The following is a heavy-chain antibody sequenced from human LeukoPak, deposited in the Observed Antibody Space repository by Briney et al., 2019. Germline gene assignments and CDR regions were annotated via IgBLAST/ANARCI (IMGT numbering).Heavy chain of an antibody. Sequence: ASVTVSCKASGGTFSSYAISWVRQAPGQGLEWMGKIIPILGIANNAQKFQGRVTITADKSTSTAYMELSSLRSEDTAVYYCARDGGYSSGWYGRNGMDVWGQGTTVTVSS. CDR2: IIPILGIA. CDR1: GGTFSSYA. CDR3: ARDGGYSSGWYGRNGMDV. J-gene: IGHJ6*02. V-gene: IGHV1-69*04. D-gene: IGHD6-19*01.